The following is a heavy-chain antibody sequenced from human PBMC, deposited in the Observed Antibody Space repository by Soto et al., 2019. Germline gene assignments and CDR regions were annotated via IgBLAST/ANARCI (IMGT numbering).Heavy chain of an antibody. V-gene: IGHV4-34*01. Sequence: KPSETLSLTCAVYGGSFSGYYWSWIRQPPGKGLEWIGEINHSGSTNYNPSLKSRVTISVDTSKNQFSLKLSSVTAADTAVYYCARGVLRFLESPMDVWGQGTTVTVSS. CDR3: ARGVLRFLESPMDV. CDR1: GGSFSGYY. CDR2: INHSGST. J-gene: IGHJ6*02. D-gene: IGHD3-3*01.